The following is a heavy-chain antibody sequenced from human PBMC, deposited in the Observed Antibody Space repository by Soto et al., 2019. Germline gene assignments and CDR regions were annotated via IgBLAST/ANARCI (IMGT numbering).Heavy chain of an antibody. D-gene: IGHD2-2*03. Sequence: FSCVACACSESDYNMSWVRMAPSKGLERVAIISGEGSNDYYADSVRGRFTISRDNSRNTLHLQMTSLRDDDTALYYGARDRVRGFCAGGSGVIADSGGRGAAVTVS. J-gene: IGHJ2*01. CDR2: ISGEGSND. V-gene: IGHV3-30*01. CDR1: ACSESDYN. CDR3: ARDRVRGFCAGGSGVIADS.